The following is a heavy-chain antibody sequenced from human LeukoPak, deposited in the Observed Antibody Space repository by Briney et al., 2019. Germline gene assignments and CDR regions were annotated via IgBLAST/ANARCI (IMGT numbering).Heavy chain of an antibody. J-gene: IGHJ1*01. V-gene: IGHV4-39*07. CDR1: NGSISSDTYY. Sequence: SETLSLTCTVSNGSISSDTYYWGWIRQPPGKGPEWIGSMHHSGTTRYNPSLKSRVTISVDTSKNQFSLNLSSVTAADTAVYYCAVYFSGYTHFQCWGQGTLVTVSS. D-gene: IGHD5-12*01. CDR2: MHHSGTT. CDR3: AVYFSGYTHFQC.